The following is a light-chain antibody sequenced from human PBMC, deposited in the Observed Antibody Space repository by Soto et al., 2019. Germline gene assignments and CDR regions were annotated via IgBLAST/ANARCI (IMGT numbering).Light chain of an antibody. J-gene: IGKJ4*01. Sequence: EIVLKQSPDTLSLSPGERATLSCRASQSVKNNYLAWYQQKPGQAPRFLIYDASSRATGIPDRFSGSGFGTDFTLTNSRLEPGDFAVYYCQQYGSTPLTFGGGTKVDIK. V-gene: IGKV3-20*01. CDR1: QSVKNNY. CDR2: DAS. CDR3: QQYGSTPLT.